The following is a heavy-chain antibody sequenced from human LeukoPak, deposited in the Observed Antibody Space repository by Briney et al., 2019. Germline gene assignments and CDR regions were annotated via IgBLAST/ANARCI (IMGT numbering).Heavy chain of an antibody. Sequence: SETLSLTCTVSGGSISSSSYYWGWIRQPPGKGLEWIGSIYYSGSTYYNPSLKSRVTISVDTSKNQFSLKLSSVTAADTAVYYCVGVYYYDSSGPDYWGQRTLVTVSS. D-gene: IGHD3-22*01. CDR3: VGVYYYDSSGPDY. CDR1: GGSISSSSYY. V-gene: IGHV4-39*07. CDR2: IYYSGST. J-gene: IGHJ4*02.